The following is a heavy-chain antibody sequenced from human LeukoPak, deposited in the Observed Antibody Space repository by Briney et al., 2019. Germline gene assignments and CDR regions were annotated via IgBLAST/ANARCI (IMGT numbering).Heavy chain of an antibody. V-gene: IGHV1-69*05. Sequence: SVKVSFKASGGTFSSYAISWVRQAPGQGLEWMGRIIPIFGTANYAQKFQCRVTITTDESTSTAYMELSSLRSEDTAVYYCARVVGGATGNNWFDPWGQGTLVTVSS. J-gene: IGHJ5*02. CDR1: GGTFSSYA. CDR3: ARVVGGATGNNWFDP. CDR2: IIPIFGTA. D-gene: IGHD1-14*01.